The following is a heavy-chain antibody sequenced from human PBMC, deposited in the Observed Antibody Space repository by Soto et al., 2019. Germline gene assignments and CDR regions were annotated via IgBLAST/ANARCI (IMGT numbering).Heavy chain of an antibody. V-gene: IGHV1-2*02. CDR3: AREGSSLYKYFQQ. CDR1: GYTFTGYF. J-gene: IGHJ1*01. CDR2: INPNSGGT. D-gene: IGHD6-13*01. Sequence: ASVKVSCKASGYTFTGYFMHWVRQAPGQGLEWMGWINPNSGGTNYAQKFQGRVTMTRDTSISTAYMELHTLTSDDTAMYYCAREGSSLYKYFQQWGQGTLVTVSS.